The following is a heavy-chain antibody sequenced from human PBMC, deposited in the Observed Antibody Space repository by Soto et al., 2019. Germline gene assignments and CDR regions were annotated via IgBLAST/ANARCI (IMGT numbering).Heavy chain of an antibody. V-gene: IGHV3-23*03. Sequence: EVQLLESGGGLVQPGGSLTLSCAASGFTFSDYTMSWVRQAPGKVLECVSVILSDHNTYYADSVRGRFTISRDNSKNALYLEMNSLRAEDRAVYYCARRTSGYFGYWGQGNLVTVSS. CDR3: ARRTSGYFGY. D-gene: IGHD2-2*01. CDR1: GFTFSDYT. J-gene: IGHJ4*02. CDR2: ILSDHNT.